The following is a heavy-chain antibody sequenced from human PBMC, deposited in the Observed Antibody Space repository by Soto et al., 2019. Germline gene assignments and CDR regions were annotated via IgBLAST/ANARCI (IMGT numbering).Heavy chain of an antibody. CDR1: GFTFSSYG. CDR2: ISYDGSNK. J-gene: IGHJ4*02. D-gene: IGHD3-16*01. Sequence: GGSLRLSCAASGFTFSSYGMHWVRQAPGKGLEWVAVISYDGSNKYYADSVKGRFTISRDNSKNTLYLQMNSLRAEDTAVYYCVGLRVFYWGQGTLVTVSS. V-gene: IGHV3-30*03. CDR3: VGLRVFY.